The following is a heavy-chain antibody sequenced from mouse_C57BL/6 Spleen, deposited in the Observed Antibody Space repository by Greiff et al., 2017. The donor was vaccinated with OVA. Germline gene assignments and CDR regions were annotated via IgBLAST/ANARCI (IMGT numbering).Heavy chain of an antibody. CDR2: IYPGDGDT. Sequence: VQLQQSGPELVQPGASVKISCKASGYAFSSSWMNWVKQRPGKGLEWIGRIYPGDGDTNYNGKFKGKATLTADKSSSTAYMQLSSLTSDDSAVYFGARGDDEGGYYAMDYWGQGTSVTVSS. CDR1: GYAFSSSW. D-gene: IGHD2-2*01. CDR3: ARGDDEGGYYAMDY. V-gene: IGHV1-82*01. J-gene: IGHJ4*01.